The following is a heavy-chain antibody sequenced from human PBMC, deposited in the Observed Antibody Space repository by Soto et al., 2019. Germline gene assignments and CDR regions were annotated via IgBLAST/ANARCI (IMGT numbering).Heavy chain of an antibody. V-gene: IGHV3-11*01. CDR2: ISNSGRTL. CDR1: GFTFSDYY. J-gene: IGHJ4*02. CDR3: ARDLVAVSGGVYSSSSGGYFFDF. Sequence: QVQLVESGGGLVKPGGSLRLSCAASGFTFSDYYMSWIGQAPGKGLEWVSYISNSGRTLYYADSMKGRFTISRDNAKNSLYLQMNSLRSEDTAGYYCARDLVAVSGGVYSSSSGGYFFDFWGQGTLVTVSS. D-gene: IGHD6-6*01.